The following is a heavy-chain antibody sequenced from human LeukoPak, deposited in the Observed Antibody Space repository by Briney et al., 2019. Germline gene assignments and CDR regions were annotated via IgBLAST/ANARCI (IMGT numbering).Heavy chain of an antibody. V-gene: IGHV1-2*02. CDR3: ARTRGDIVVGDAFDI. D-gene: IGHD2-15*01. CDR1: GYTFTGYY. CDR2: INPNSGGT. J-gene: IGHJ3*02. Sequence: ASVKVSCKASGYTFTGYYMHWVRQAPGQGLEWMGWINPNSGGTNYAQKFQSRVTMTRDTSIGTAYMELSRLRSDDTAVYYCARTRGDIVVGDAFDIWGQGTMVTVSS.